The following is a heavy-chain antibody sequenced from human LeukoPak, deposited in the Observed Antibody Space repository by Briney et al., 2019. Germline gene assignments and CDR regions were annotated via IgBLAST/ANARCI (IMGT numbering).Heavy chain of an antibody. CDR2: VYTTGST. J-gene: IGHJ4*02. Sequence: PSETLSLTCTVSGDSISSYYWGWIRQPAGKGLEWIGRVYTTGSTNYNPSLKSRVSMSVDTSNNQFSLNLNSVTAADTAVYYCARDEKTDDGGGYAPRFDQWGRGALVTVSS. CDR3: ARDEKTDDGGGYAPRFDQ. V-gene: IGHV4-4*07. D-gene: IGHD3-22*01. CDR1: GDSISSYY.